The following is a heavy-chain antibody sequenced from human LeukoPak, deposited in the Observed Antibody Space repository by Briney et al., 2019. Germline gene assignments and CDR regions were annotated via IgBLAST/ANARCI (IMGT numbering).Heavy chain of an antibody. CDR2: ISSSGSSI. J-gene: IGHJ4*02. CDR3: SGDNSNSVDY. V-gene: IGHV3-48*03. D-gene: IGHD5-18*01. CDR1: GITLSSYE. Sequence: PGGSLRLYCAASGITLSSYEVYRVRQAPGKGLEWVSYISSSGSSIYYADSVKGRFTISRDNAKNSQYLQMNSLRAEDTAVYYCSGDNSNSVDYLGQGTLVTVSS.